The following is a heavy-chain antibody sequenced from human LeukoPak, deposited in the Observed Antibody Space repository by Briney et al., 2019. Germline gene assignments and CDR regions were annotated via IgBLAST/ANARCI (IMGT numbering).Heavy chain of an antibody. D-gene: IGHD5-24*01. CDR2: VYYSGST. CDR1: GDSISDYY. V-gene: IGHV4-59*01. Sequence: SETLSLTCTVSGDSISDYYWSWIRQPPGKGLEWIGEVYYSGSTHYNPSLKSRLTISVDTSKNQFSLRLRSVTAADTAMYYCARELDGDGGWFDHWGQGTLVTVSS. CDR3: ARELDGDGGWFDH. J-gene: IGHJ5*02.